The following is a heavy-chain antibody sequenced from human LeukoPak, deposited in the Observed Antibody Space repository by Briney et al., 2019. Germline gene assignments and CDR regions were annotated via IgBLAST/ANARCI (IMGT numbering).Heavy chain of an antibody. D-gene: IGHD3-22*01. Sequence: GGSLRLSCAASGFTLSSYSMNWVRQAPGKGLEWVAVISYDGSNKYYADSVKGRFTISRDNSKNTLYLQMNSLRAEDTAVYYCAEYYYDSSGYYRNWGQGTLVTVSS. V-gene: IGHV3-30*03. CDR3: AEYYYDSSGYYRN. CDR2: ISYDGSNK. J-gene: IGHJ4*02. CDR1: GFTLSSYS.